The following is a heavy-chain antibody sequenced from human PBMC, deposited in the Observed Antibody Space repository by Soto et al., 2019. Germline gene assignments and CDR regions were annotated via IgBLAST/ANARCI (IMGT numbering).Heavy chain of an antibody. CDR2: IYYSGST. V-gene: IGHV4-59*01. J-gene: IGHJ1*01. Sequence: KPSETLSLTCTVSGCSISSYYWSWIRQPPGKGLEWIGYIYYSGSTNYNPSLKSRVTISVDTSKNQFSLKLSSVTAADTAVYYCFRGTAATPDYSHPCGQAPLITVSS. D-gene: IGHD2-15*01. CDR3: FRGTAATPDYSHP. CDR1: GCSISSYY.